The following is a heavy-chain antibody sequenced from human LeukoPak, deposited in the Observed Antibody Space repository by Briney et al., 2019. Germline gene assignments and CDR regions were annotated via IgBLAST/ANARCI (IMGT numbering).Heavy chain of an antibody. D-gene: IGHD2-15*01. CDR2: ISAYNGNT. Sequence: ASVKVSCKASGYTFTSYGISWVRQAPGQGLEWMGWISAYNGNTNYAQKLQGRVTMTTDTSTSTAYMELSSLRSEDTAVYYCARTIYCSGGSCYLGWFDPWGQGTLVTVSS. CDR3: ARTIYCSGGSCYLGWFDP. V-gene: IGHV1-18*01. CDR1: GYTFTSYG. J-gene: IGHJ5*02.